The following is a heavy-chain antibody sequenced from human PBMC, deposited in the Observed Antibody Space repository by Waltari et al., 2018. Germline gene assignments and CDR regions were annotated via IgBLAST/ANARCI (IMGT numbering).Heavy chain of an antibody. CDR1: GYTFTGYY. Sequence: QVQLVQSGAEVKKPGASVKVSCKASGYTFTGYYMHWVRQAPGQGLEWMGRINPNSGGTNYAQKFQGRVTMTRDTSSSTAYMELSRLRSDDTAVYYCAGYYDSSGYGASGAFDIWGQGTMVTVSS. CDR3: AGYYDSSGYGASGAFDI. J-gene: IGHJ3*02. CDR2: INPNSGGT. D-gene: IGHD3-22*01. V-gene: IGHV1-2*06.